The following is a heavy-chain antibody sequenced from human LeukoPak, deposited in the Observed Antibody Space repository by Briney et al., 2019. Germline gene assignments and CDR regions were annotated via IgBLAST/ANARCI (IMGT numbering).Heavy chain of an antibody. CDR1: GFTFDDYA. D-gene: IGHD3-22*01. J-gene: IGHJ3*02. Sequence: GGSLRLSCAASGFTFDDYAMHWVRQAPGKGLEWVSGISWNSGSIGYADSVKGRFTISRDNAKNSLYLQMNSLRAEDTALYYCAKDTTMIVAWGAFDIWGQGTMVTVSS. V-gene: IGHV3-9*01. CDR2: ISWNSGSI. CDR3: AKDTTMIVAWGAFDI.